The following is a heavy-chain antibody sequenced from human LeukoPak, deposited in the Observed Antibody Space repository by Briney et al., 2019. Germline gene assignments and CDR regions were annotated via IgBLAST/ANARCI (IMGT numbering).Heavy chain of an antibody. CDR3: ARGVRDFWSGYLGNNWFDP. J-gene: IGHJ5*02. D-gene: IGHD3-3*01. CDR1: GGTFSSYA. Sequence: GSSVKVSCKASGGTFSSYAISWVRQAPGQGLEWMGGIIPIFGTANYAQKFQGRVTITADESTSTAYMELSSLRSEDTAVYYCARGVRDFWSGYLGNNWFDPWGQGTLVTVSS. V-gene: IGHV1-69*01. CDR2: IIPIFGTA.